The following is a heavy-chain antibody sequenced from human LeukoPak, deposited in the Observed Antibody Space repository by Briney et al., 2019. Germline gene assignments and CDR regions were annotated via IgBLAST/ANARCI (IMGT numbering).Heavy chain of an antibody. J-gene: IGHJ4*02. CDR1: GFTLSSYW. Sequence: GGSLRLSCAVSGFTLSSYWMHWVRQAPGKGLVWVSRTDSDGTTIDYADSVKGRFTISRDNANNTLYLQMNSLRAEDAGVYYCARGLTLLGYCSGTSCLMNYWGQGTLVTVSS. V-gene: IGHV3-74*01. CDR2: TDSDGTTI. D-gene: IGHD2-2*01. CDR3: ARGLTLLGYCSGTSCLMNY.